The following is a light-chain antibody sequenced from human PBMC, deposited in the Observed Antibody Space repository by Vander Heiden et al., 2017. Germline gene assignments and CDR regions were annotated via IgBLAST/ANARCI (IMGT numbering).Light chain of an antibody. CDR2: EAS. Sequence: EIVMTQTPLSLSVTPGKPASISCKSSQSLLHSDGKTYLYWYLQKPGHPPQLLIYEASNRDAGVPDRFSGSGLGTDFTLNISRVEAEYVGFYYCKQSIQLPWTFGQGTKVEIK. CDR1: QSLLHSDGKTY. CDR3: KQSIQLPWT. V-gene: IGKV2D-29*01. J-gene: IGKJ1*01.